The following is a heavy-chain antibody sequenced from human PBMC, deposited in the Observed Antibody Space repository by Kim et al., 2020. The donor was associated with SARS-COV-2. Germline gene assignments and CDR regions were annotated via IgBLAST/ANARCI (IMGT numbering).Heavy chain of an antibody. CDR1: GYTFTSYA. V-gene: IGHV7-4-1*02. J-gene: IGHJ6*02. CDR2: INTNTGNP. D-gene: IGHD3-3*01. Sequence: ASVKVSCKASGYTFTSYAMNWVRQAPGQGLEWIGWINTNTGNPTYAQGFTGRFVFSLDTSVSTAYLQISSLKAEDTAVYYCARDPGRVTIFGVVITDYYYYGMDVWGQGTTVTVSS. CDR3: ARDPGRVTIFGVVITDYYYYGMDV.